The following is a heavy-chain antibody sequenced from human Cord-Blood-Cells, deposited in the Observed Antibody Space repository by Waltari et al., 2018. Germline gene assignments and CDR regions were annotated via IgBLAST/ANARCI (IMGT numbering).Heavy chain of an antibody. CDR3: AKVEYSSSSAFDI. D-gene: IGHD6-6*01. Sequence: QVQLVESGGGVVQPGGSLRLSCAASGFTFSSYGMPWVRQAPGKGLEWVAFIRYDGSNKYYADSVKGRFTISRDNSKNTLYLQMNSLRAEDTAVYYCAKVEYSSSSAFDIWGQGTMVTVSS. CDR2: IRYDGSNK. CDR1: GFTFSSYG. V-gene: IGHV3-30*02. J-gene: IGHJ3*02.